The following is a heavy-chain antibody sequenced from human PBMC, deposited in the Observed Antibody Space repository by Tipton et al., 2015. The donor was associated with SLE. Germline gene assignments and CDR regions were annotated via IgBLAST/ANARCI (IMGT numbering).Heavy chain of an antibody. CDR2: ISGSGGST. CDR3: AKDHRGYDSSGYYSF. Sequence: SLRLSCAASGFTFSSYAMSWVRQAPGKGLEWVSAISGSGGSTYYADSVKGRFTISRDNSKNTLYLQMNSLRAEDTAVYYCAKDHRGYDSSGYYSFWGQGTLVTVSS. CDR1: GFTFSSYA. D-gene: IGHD3-22*01. V-gene: IGHV3-23*01. J-gene: IGHJ4*02.